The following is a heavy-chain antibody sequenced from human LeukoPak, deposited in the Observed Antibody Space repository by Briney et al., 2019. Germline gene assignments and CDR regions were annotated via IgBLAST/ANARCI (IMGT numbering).Heavy chain of an antibody. D-gene: IGHD6-19*01. CDR3: ASPTVPGIAVAGRDLAFDI. CDR1: GGSISSGDYY. CDR2: IYYSGST. Sequence: SETLSLTCTVSGGSISSGDYYWSWIRQPPGTGLEWIGYIYYSGSTYYNPSLKSRVTISVDTSKNQFSLKLSSVTAADTAVYYCASPTVPGIAVAGRDLAFDIWGQGTMVTVSS. V-gene: IGHV4-30-4*01. J-gene: IGHJ3*02.